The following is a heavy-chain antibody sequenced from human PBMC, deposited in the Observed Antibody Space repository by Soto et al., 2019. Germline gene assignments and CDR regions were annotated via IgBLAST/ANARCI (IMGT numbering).Heavy chain of an antibody. Sequence: GGSLRLSCAASGFTFSTYGMHWVRQAPGKGLEWVAVISYDGRNKDYADSVKGRFTISRDNFKDTLFLQMNTLRPEDSGVYYCAKRDSLAYGLDVWGQGTTVTVSS. V-gene: IGHV3-30*18. CDR3: AKRDSLAYGLDV. CDR2: ISYDGRNK. CDR1: GFTFSTYG. J-gene: IGHJ6*02. D-gene: IGHD3-22*01.